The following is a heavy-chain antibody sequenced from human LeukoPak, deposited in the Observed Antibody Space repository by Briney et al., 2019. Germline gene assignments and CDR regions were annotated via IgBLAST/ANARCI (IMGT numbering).Heavy chain of an antibody. CDR2: IYYSGST. CDR3: ARLDAPDAFDI. D-gene: IGHD2-2*03. Sequence: SETLSLTCTVSGGPISSYYWSWIRQPPGKGLEWIGYIYYSGSTNYNPSLKSRVTISVDTSKNQFSLKLSSVTAADTAVYYCARLDAPDAFDIWGQGTMVTVSS. V-gene: IGHV4-59*08. J-gene: IGHJ3*02. CDR1: GGPISSYY.